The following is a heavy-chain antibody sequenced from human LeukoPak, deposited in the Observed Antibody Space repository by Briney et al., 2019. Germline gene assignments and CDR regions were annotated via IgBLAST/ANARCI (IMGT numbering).Heavy chain of an antibody. CDR2: INHSGST. Sequence: TSETLSLTCAVYGGSFSGYYWSWIRQPPGKGLEWIGEINHSGSTNYHPSLKSRVTISVDTSKYQFSLKLSSVTAADTAVYYCARLGIYYDSSGYYNYFDYWGQGTLVTVSS. J-gene: IGHJ4*02. CDR3: ARLGIYYDSSGYYNYFDY. V-gene: IGHV4-34*01. D-gene: IGHD3-22*01. CDR1: GGSFSGYY.